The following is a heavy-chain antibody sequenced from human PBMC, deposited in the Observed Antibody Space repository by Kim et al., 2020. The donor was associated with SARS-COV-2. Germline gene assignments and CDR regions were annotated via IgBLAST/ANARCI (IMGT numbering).Heavy chain of an antibody. Sequence: GGSLRLSCAASGFTFSDSAMYWVRQASGKGLEWVGRIRSKTNSYATAYDVSVKGRFIISRDDSKNTAYLQMNSLKTEDTAIYYCTSVPPHGNSWRDAFD. J-gene: IGHJ3*02. D-gene: IGHD2-2*01. CDR1: GFTFSDSA. V-gene: IGHV3-73*01. CDR3: TSVPPHGNSWRDAFD. CDR2: IRSKTNSYAT.